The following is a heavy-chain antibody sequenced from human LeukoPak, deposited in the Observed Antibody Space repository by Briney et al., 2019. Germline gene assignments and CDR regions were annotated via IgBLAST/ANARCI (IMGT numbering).Heavy chain of an antibody. CDR1: GFTFSAYT. J-gene: IGHJ4*02. D-gene: IGHD1-26*01. CDR2: IYSGGNT. CDR3: ARQWVGLYYFDS. Sequence: GGSLRLSCAASGFTFSAYTMNWVRQAPGKGLEWVSVIYSGGNTYYADSVKGRFTISRDNSKNTLYLQMNSLRAEDTAMYYCARQWVGLYYFDSWGQGTLVTVSS. V-gene: IGHV3-66*04.